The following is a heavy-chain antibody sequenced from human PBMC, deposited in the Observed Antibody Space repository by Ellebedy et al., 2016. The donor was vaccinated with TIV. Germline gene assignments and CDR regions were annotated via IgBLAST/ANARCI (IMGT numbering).Heavy chain of an antibody. CDR3: ARRNPSGYDPFLDS. V-gene: IGHV3-74*01. J-gene: IGHJ4*02. CDR2: INADGTTT. CDR1: GFSFRSYW. Sequence: GGSLRLSCGSSGFSFRSYWMVWVRQAPGKGLEWISHINADGTTTTYADSVEGRFTISRDNAKDTLYLHMHSLGADDTAYYFCARRNPSGYDPFLDSWGQGTPVTVSS. D-gene: IGHD5-12*01.